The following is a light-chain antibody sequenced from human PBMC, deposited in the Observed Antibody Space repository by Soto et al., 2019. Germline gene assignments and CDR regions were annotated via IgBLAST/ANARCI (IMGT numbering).Light chain of an antibody. CDR2: SHN. J-gene: IGLJ2*01. CDR1: SSNIGRGF. CDR3: ATWDDDVSGVV. Sequence: QAVVTQPPSASGTPGQNVTLSCSGSSSNIGRGFVYWYQQLPGAAPKLLMYSHNIRPSGIPDRFSASTSGTSASLAISGLRSEDEADYHCATWDDDVSGVVFGGGTKVTVL. V-gene: IGLV1-47*02.